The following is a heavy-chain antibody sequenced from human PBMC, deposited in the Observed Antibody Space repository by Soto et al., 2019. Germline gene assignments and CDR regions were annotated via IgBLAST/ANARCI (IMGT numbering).Heavy chain of an antibody. CDR2: ISGRGGST. Sequence: GGSLRLSCAASGFTFSSYAMSWVRQAQGKGLEWVSAISGRGGSTYYADSVKGRFTISRDNSKNTLYLQMNSLRAEDTAVYYCAKSGVYDYYYYMDVWGKGTTVTVSS. V-gene: IGHV3-23*01. J-gene: IGHJ6*03. CDR3: AKSGVYDYYYYMDV. D-gene: IGHD1-26*01. CDR1: GFTFSSYA.